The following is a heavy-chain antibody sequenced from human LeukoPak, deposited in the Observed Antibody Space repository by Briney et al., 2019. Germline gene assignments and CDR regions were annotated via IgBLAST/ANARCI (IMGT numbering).Heavy chain of an antibody. V-gene: IGHV3-21*06. CDR2: ISYSSSYI. CDR1: GFPFSSYT. J-gene: IGHJ4*02. D-gene: IGHD4-17*01. Sequence: GGSLRLSCVRSGFPFSSYTLFSVRQAPGKGLEWVSSISYSSSYIYYGDSVKGRFTISRDNTKNPLNLQMDSLRTEDTAVYYCESRNYGEEYWGQGTLVTVSS. CDR3: ESRNYGEEY.